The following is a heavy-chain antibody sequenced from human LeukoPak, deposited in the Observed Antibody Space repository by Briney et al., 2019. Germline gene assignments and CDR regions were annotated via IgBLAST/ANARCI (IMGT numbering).Heavy chain of an antibody. D-gene: IGHD2-2*01. CDR1: GYTFTSYG. J-gene: IGHJ6*02. V-gene: IGHV1-18*01. CDR3: ARVSCSSPSCYPRYYYGMDV. Sequence: GASVKVSCRASGYTFTSYGITWVRQGPGQGREWMGWISAHSGNTKYAQKFQGRVTMTTDTSTSTAYMELRSLRSDDTAVYYCARVSCSSPSCYPRYYYGMDVWGQGTTVTVSS. CDR2: ISAHSGNT.